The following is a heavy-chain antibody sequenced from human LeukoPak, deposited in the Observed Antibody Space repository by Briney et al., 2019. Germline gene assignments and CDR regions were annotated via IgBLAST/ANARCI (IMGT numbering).Heavy chain of an antibody. CDR3: ARGPLFNSAWLDY. V-gene: IGHV1-8*01. CDR2: MNPNSGNT. D-gene: IGHD3-3*01. CDR1: GYTFTRYD. J-gene: IGHJ4*02. Sequence: ASVKVSCKTSGYTFTRYDVNWGRQAPGQGPEWMGWMNPNSGNTHYAQKFQGRVTLTRNTSISTAYMELSSLRSEDTAVYYCARGPLFNSAWLDYWGQGTLVKVSS.